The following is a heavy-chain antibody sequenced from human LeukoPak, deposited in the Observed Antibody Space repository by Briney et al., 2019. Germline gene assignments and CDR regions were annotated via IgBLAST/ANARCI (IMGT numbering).Heavy chain of an antibody. CDR1: GGTFSSYA. V-gene: IGHV1-69*06. Sequence: SAKVSCKASGGTFSSYAISWVRQAPGQGLEWMGGFIPIFGTANYAQKFQGRVTITADKSTSTAYMELSSLRSEDTAVYYCARGSGQGVYYYMDVWGKGTTVTVSS. J-gene: IGHJ6*03. CDR3: ARGSGQGVYYYMDV. CDR2: FIPIFGTA. D-gene: IGHD3-10*01.